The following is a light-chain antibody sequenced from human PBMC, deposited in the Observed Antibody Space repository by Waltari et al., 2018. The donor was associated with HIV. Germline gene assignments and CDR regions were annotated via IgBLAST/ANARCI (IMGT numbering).Light chain of an antibody. J-gene: IGLJ2*01. CDR1: SSDLWSYNY. CDR2: EVT. Sequence: QSALTQPSSASGSPGQSVPISCTGTSSDLWSYNYVTLVQQHPGKAPKPMVYEVTKRPSGVPDRFSCSKSGKTASLTVSGLQAEDEADYYCASHAGSKDVFGGGTRLTVL. V-gene: IGLV2-8*01. CDR3: ASHAGSKDV.